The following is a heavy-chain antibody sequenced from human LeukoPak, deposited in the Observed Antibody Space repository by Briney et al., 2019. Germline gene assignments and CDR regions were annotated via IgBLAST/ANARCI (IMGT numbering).Heavy chain of an antibody. CDR1: GFTFSSYS. V-gene: IGHV3-21*01. D-gene: IGHD2-2*01. Sequence: GGSLRLSCAASGFTFSSYSMNWVRQAPGKGLEWVSSISSSSSYIYYADSVKGRFTISRDNAKNSLYLQMNSLRAEDTAVYYCARENGCSSTSCLYYYYYMDVWGKGTTVTVSS. CDR3: ARENGCSSTSCLYYYYYMDV. J-gene: IGHJ6*03. CDR2: ISSSSSYI.